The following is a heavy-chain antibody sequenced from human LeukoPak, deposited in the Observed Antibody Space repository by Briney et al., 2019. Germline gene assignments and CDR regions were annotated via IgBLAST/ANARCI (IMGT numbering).Heavy chain of an antibody. CDR1: GFTFSSYW. CDR2: INNDGSGT. J-gene: IGHJ3*02. V-gene: IGHV3-74*01. D-gene: IGHD2-2*01. Sequence: GGSLRLSCAASGFTFSSYWMHWVRQAPGKGPVWVSRINNDGSGTTYADSVKGRFTISRDNSKNTLYLQMNSLGAEDTAVYYCAKAQIVVVEGAFDIWGQGTMVTVSS. CDR3: AKAQIVVVEGAFDI.